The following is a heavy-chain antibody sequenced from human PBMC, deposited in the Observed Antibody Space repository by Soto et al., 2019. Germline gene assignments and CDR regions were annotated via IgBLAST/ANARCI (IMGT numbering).Heavy chain of an antibody. CDR3: ARGVRVCRRQSCRGRNWFDP. CDR1: VGSNRTADYY. CDR2: MFYTGTT. Sequence: SETQSPTCSLSVGSNRTADYYWSWIRHPPGKGLEWIGYMFYTGTTYYNTSLNSRITISMDTSKNKFSLRLTSVTAADTDAYHCARGVRVCRRQSCRGRNWFDPGGQRSRFT. V-gene: IGHV4-30-4*01. D-gene: IGHD2-15*01. J-gene: IGHJ5*02.